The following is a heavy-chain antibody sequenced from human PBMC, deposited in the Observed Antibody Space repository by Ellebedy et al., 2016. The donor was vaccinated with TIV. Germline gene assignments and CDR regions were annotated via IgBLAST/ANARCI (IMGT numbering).Heavy chain of an antibody. CDR2: ISSSFTTI. CDR3: ARDVRPNIGNF. V-gene: IGHV3-48*01. Sequence: PGGSLRLSCAASGFTFSSYSMNWVRQAPGKGLEWVSYISSSFTTIYYTDSVKGRFTISRDNADNSLYLRMNSLGVEDTAVYFCARDVRPNIGNFWGQGTLVTVSS. J-gene: IGHJ4*02. D-gene: IGHD2/OR15-2a*01. CDR1: GFTFSSYS.